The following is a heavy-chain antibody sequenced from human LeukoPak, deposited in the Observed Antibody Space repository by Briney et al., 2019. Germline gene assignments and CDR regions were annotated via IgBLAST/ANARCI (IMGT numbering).Heavy chain of an antibody. Sequence: GGSLRLSCVVSGFTFKNYAMSWVRQAPGKGLECVSSIRDSGNGTDYADSVKGRFTISRDNSKNTLYLQMNSLRAEDTAVYYCAKSSYSSSWYSPYYYYGMDVWGQGTTVTVSS. CDR3: AKSSYSSSWYSPYYYYGMDV. CDR1: GFTFKNYA. CDR2: IRDSGNGT. D-gene: IGHD6-13*01. J-gene: IGHJ6*02. V-gene: IGHV3-23*01.